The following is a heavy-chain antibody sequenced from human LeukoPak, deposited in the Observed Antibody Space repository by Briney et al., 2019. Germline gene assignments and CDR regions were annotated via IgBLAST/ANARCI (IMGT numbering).Heavy chain of an antibody. D-gene: IGHD2-2*01. CDR1: GFTFSSYW. CDR3: ARDGEDIVVVPAAMGSYYYYGMDV. CDR2: IWYDGSNK. Sequence: GGSLRLSCAASGFTFSSYWMAWVRQAPGKGLEWVAVIWYDGSNKYYADSVRGRFTISRDNSKNTLYLQMNSLRAEDTAVYYCARDGEDIVVVPAAMGSYYYYGMDVWGQGTTVTVSS. J-gene: IGHJ6*02. V-gene: IGHV3-33*08.